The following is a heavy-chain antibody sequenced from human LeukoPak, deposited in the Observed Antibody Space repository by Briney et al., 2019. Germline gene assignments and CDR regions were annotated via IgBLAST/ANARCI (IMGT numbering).Heavy chain of an antibody. CDR1: GFTFSSYW. J-gene: IGHJ5*02. CDR3: ARDGDGIAAAGTDQGWFDP. V-gene: IGHV3-74*01. D-gene: IGHD6-13*01. CDR2: INSDGGST. Sequence: GGSLRLSCAASGFTFSSYWMHWVRQAPGKGLVWVSRINSDGGSTSYADSVKGRFTISRDNAKNTLYLQMNSLRAEDTAVYYCARDGDGIAAAGTDQGWFDPWGQGTLVTVSS.